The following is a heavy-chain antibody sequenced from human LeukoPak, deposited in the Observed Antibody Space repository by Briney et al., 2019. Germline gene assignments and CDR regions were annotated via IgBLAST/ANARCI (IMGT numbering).Heavy chain of an antibody. CDR1: GFTFSASW. V-gene: IGHV3-7*05. CDR3: ARHGQNNFDY. Sequence: GGSLRLSCAASGFTFSASWMGWLRQAPGKGLEWVANINEGGSEKYYVDSVKGRFTISRDNAKNSLSLQMSSLRAEDTAVYYCARHGQNNFDYWGQGTLVTVSS. J-gene: IGHJ4*02. CDR2: INEGGSEK.